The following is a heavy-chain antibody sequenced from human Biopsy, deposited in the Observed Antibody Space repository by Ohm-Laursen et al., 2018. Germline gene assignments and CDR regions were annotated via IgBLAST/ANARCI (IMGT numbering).Heavy chain of an antibody. CDR3: ATDADGYYTEFDF. Sequence: SSVKVSCKASGYTFTSHDINWVRQAPGQGLEWMGRIVPILGTVNYAQRFQGRVALTADKSTGTAYMELNRLISDDTTVYYCATDADGYYTEFDFWGQGTLITVSS. V-gene: IGHV1-69*04. D-gene: IGHD5-24*01. CDR2: IVPILGTV. CDR1: GYTFTSHD. J-gene: IGHJ4*02.